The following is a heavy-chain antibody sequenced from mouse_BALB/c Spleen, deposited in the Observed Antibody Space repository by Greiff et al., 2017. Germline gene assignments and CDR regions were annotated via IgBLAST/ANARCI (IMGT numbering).Heavy chain of an antibody. CDR2: IWAGGST. Sequence: VMLVESGPGLVAPSQSLSITCTVSGFSLTSYGVHWVRQPPGKGLEWLGVIWAGGSTNYNSALMSRLSISKDNSKSQVFLKMNSLQTDDTAMYYCAREEYGNCFAYWGQGTLVTVSA. J-gene: IGHJ3*01. V-gene: IGHV2-9*02. D-gene: IGHD2-10*02. CDR3: AREEYGNCFAY. CDR1: GFSLTSYG.